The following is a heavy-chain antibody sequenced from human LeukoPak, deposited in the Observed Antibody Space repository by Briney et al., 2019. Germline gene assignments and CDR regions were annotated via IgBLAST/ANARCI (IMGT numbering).Heavy chain of an antibody. V-gene: IGHV3-21*06. CDR2: ITSSTYI. Sequence: GGSLRLSCAASGFIFSSYSMNWVRQAPGKGLEWVSSITSSTYIYYADSVKGRLTISRDNAKNSLYLQMNSLRAEDTAVYYCARESNYYDSSGYAHPKFDYWGQGTLVTVSS. D-gene: IGHD3-22*01. CDR3: ARESNYYDSSGYAHPKFDY. CDR1: GFIFSSYS. J-gene: IGHJ4*02.